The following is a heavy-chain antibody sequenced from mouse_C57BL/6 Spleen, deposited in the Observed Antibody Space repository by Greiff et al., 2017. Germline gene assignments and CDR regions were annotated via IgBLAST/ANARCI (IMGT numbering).Heavy chain of an antibody. V-gene: IGHV5-17*01. D-gene: IGHD1-1*01. CDR3: ARGGLNYYGSSFPWYFDV. J-gene: IGHJ1*03. CDR2: ISSGSSTI. Sequence: VQLQESGGGLVKPGGSLKLSCAASGFTFSDYGMHWVRQAPEKGLEWVAYISSGSSTIYYADTVKGRFTISRDNAKNTLFLQMTSLRSEDTAMYYCARGGLNYYGSSFPWYFDVWGTGTTVTVSS. CDR1: GFTFSDYG.